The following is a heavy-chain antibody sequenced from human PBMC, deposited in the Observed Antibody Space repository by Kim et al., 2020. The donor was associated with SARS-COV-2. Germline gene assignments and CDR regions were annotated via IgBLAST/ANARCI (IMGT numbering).Heavy chain of an antibody. CDR1: GYIFTTYN. D-gene: IGHD3-16*01. CDR2: INVGNDNT. V-gene: IGHV1-3*01. Sequence: ASVKVSCKASGYIFTTYNIHWARQAPGQRLEWMGWINVGNDNTKYSQKFQGRVTITRDTSTRTSYMELSSLISEDTAVYYCARDEGGSLEYWGQGTLVTVSS. CDR3: ARDEGGSLEY. J-gene: IGHJ4*02.